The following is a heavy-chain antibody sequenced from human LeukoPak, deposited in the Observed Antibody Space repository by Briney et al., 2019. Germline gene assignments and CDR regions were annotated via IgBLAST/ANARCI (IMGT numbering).Heavy chain of an antibody. Sequence: GRSKRLSCGASVYPFSRYSMNWVRQAPGKGLEWVSSISSSSSYIYYADSVKGRFNISRDNAKNSLYLQMNSLRAEDTAVYYCARDPTDFDWLDDYWGQGTLVTVSS. J-gene: IGHJ4*02. V-gene: IGHV3-21*01. D-gene: IGHD3-9*01. CDR3: ARDPTDFDWLDDY. CDR1: VYPFSRYS. CDR2: ISSSSSYI.